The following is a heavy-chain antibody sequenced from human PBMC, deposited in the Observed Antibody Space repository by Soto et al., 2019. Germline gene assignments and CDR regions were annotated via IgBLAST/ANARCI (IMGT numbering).Heavy chain of an antibody. J-gene: IGHJ4*02. D-gene: IGHD2-15*01. Sequence: QVQLHESGPGLVRPSGTLSLTCSVSGASVVNGNWWSWVRQSPAKGLEWIGEVSLAGRTHYNPSLQSRVTMSLDESKNQFSRMLTSVNVADADIYNCARGFQYLLPTVDWGQGTLVTVS. CDR1: GASVVNGNW. CDR3: ARGFQYLLPTVD. V-gene: IGHV4-4*02. CDR2: VSLAGRT.